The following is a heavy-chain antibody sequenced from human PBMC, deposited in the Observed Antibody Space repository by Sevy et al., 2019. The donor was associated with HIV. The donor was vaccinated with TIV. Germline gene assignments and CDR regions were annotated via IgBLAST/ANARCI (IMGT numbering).Heavy chain of an antibody. Sequence: SETLSLTCTVSGGSISSGSYYWSWIRQPAGKGLEWIGRIYTSGSTNYNPSLKSRVTISVDTSKNQFSLKLSSVTAADTAVYYCAAHCGTTLGPTWPWFDPWGQGTLVTVSS. CDR2: IYTSGST. V-gene: IGHV4-61*02. CDR3: AAHCGTTLGPTWPWFDP. CDR1: GGSISSGSYY. J-gene: IGHJ5*02. D-gene: IGHD2-21*01.